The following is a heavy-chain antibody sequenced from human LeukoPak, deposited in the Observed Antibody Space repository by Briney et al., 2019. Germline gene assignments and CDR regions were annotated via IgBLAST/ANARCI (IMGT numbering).Heavy chain of an antibody. V-gene: IGHV1-18*01. Sequence: ASVKVSCKASGYTFTSYGISWVRQAPGQGLEWMGWISAYNGNTNYAQKLQGRVTMTTDTSISTAYMELSSLRSEDTAVYYCARGLYDFWSGYANNNWFDPWGQGTLVTVSS. CDR2: ISAYNGNT. J-gene: IGHJ5*02. CDR3: ARGLYDFWSGYANNNWFDP. D-gene: IGHD3-3*01. CDR1: GYTFTSYG.